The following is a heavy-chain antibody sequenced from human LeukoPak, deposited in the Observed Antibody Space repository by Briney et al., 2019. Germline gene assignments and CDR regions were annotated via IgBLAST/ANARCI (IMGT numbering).Heavy chain of an antibody. D-gene: IGHD6-13*01. Sequence: PGGSLRLSCAASGFTVSSNHMSWGRPAPGEGLEWVTVIDSGGSTYYADSVKGRFTISRDNSKNTLYLQMNSLRAEDTAVYYCASHSSSWYGFDYWGQGTLVTVSS. CDR1: GFTVSSNH. CDR2: IDSGGST. V-gene: IGHV3-53*01. J-gene: IGHJ4*02. CDR3: ASHSSSWYGFDY.